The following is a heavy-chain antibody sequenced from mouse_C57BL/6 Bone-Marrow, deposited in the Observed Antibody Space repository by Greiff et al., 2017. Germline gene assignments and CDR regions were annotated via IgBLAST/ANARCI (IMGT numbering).Heavy chain of an antibody. Sequence: VQLQQSGAELVRPGASVKLSCTASGFNIKDDYMHWVKQRPEQGLEWIGWIDPENGDTEYASKFQGKATITADTSSNTAYLQLSSLTSEDTAVYYCTTRGLYYGNYGFDYWGQGTTLTVSS. CDR3: TTRGLYYGNYGFDY. CDR1: GFNIKDDY. J-gene: IGHJ2*01. V-gene: IGHV14-4*01. CDR2: IDPENGDT. D-gene: IGHD2-1*01.